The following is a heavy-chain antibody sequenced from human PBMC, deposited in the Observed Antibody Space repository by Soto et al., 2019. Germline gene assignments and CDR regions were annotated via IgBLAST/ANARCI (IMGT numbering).Heavy chain of an antibody. J-gene: IGHJ5*02. CDR3: ASGGDCGGDCLWWFDP. V-gene: IGHV1-69*01. Sequence: QVQLVQSGAEVKKPGSSVKVSCKASGGTFSSYAISWVRQAPGQGLEWMGGIIPIFGTANYAQKFQGRVTITADESTSTAYMELSSLRSEDTAVYYCASGGDCGGDCLWWFDPWGQGTLVTVSS. CDR1: GGTFSSYA. CDR2: IIPIFGTA. D-gene: IGHD2-21*02.